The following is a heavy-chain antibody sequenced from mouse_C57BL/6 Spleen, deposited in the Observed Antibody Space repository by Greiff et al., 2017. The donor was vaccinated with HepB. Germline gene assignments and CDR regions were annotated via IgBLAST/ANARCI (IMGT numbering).Heavy chain of an antibody. D-gene: IGHD2-3*01. CDR1: GYTFTSYW. CDR3: ARGPIYDGYYWFAY. CDR2: IYPGSGST. J-gene: IGHJ3*01. Sequence: VQLQQPGAELVKPGASVKMSCKASGYTFTSYWITWVKQRPGQGLEWIGDIYPGSGSTNYNEKFKSKATLTADTSSSTAYMQLSSLTSEDAAVYYCARGPIYDGYYWFAYWGQGTLVTVSA. V-gene: IGHV1-55*01.